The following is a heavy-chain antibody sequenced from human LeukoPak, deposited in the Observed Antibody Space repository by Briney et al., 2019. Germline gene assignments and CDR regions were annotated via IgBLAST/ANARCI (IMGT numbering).Heavy chain of an antibody. CDR3: ARGPYCGGDCYTPDWYFDL. D-gene: IGHD2-21*02. J-gene: IGHJ2*01. V-gene: IGHV4-30-4*01. Sequence: SETLSLTCTVSGGSISSGDYYWSWIRQPPGKGLEWIGYIYYSGSTYYNPSLKSRVTISVDTSKNQFSLKLSSVTAADTAVYYCARGPYCGGDCYTPDWYFDLWGRGTLVTVSS. CDR1: GGSISSGDYY. CDR2: IYYSGST.